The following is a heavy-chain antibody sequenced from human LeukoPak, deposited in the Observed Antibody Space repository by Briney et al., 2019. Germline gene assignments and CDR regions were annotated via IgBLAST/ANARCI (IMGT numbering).Heavy chain of an antibody. CDR3: ARVTRRTGYYSGYFDY. V-gene: IGHV4-39*07. CDR1: GDSITSSGYY. CDR2: VDYSGNT. Sequence: SETLSLTCTVSGDSITSSGYYWGWIRQPPGKGLEWVGSVDYSGNTYYNPSLKSRVSTSVDMSKKQFSLKLNSVTAADTAVYYCARVTRRTGYYSGYFDYWGQGTLVTVSS. J-gene: IGHJ4*02. D-gene: IGHD3/OR15-3a*01.